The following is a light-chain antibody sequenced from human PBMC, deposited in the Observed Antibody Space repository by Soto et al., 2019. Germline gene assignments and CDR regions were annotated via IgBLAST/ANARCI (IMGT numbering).Light chain of an antibody. J-gene: IGKJ1*01. CDR3: QQYGSPPWT. Sequence: EIVLTQSPGTLSLSPGERATLSCRASQSVSSSYLAWYQQKPGQAPRLLIYGASSRATGIPDRFSGSGSGTDFTLTISRLEPEDCAVYYCQQYGSPPWTFGQVTKVE. CDR2: GAS. CDR1: QSVSSSY. V-gene: IGKV3-20*01.